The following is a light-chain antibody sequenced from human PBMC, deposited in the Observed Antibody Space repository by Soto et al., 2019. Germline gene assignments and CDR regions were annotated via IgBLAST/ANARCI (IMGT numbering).Light chain of an antibody. CDR1: SSDVGGYDY. CDR3: SSYTSSSTWV. V-gene: IGLV2-14*01. J-gene: IGLJ3*02. Sequence: QSALTQPASVSGSPGQSITISCTGNSSDVGGYDYVSWYQHHPGKAPKLMIYEVSNRHSGVSNRFSGSKSGNTASLTISGLQAEDEADYYCSSYTSSSTWVFGGGTKLTVL. CDR2: EVS.